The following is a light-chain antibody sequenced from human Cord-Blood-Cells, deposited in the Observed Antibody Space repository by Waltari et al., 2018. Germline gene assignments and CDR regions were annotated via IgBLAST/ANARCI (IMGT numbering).Light chain of an antibody. CDR1: QSISSW. CDR3: QQYNSYSTWT. CDR2: DAS. Sequence: DIQMIQSPSTLSASVGDRVTITCRASQSISSWLAWYQQKPGKAPKLLIYDASSLESGVPSRFSGSESGTEFTLTISSLQPDDFATYYCQQYNSYSTWTFGQGTKVEIK. V-gene: IGKV1-5*01. J-gene: IGKJ1*01.